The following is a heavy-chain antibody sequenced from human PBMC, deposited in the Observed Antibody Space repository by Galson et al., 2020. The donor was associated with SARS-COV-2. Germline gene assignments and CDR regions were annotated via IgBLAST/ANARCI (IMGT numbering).Heavy chain of an antibody. V-gene: IGHV4-30-2*01. D-gene: IGHD4-17*01. Sequence: SETLSPTCAVSGTSISSGSYSWNWIRQPPGKGLEWMGYISHSGGTYYNPSLKSRVTISGDRSKNQFSLRLSSVTAADTAVYYCARLHYGEYAPEAFDIWGPGTRVTVAS. CDR1: GTSISSGSYS. J-gene: IGHJ3*02. CDR2: ISHSGGT. CDR3: ARLHYGEYAPEAFDI.